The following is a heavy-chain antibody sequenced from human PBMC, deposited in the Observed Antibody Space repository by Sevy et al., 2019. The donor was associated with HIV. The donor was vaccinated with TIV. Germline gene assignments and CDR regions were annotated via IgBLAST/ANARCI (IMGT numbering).Heavy chain of an antibody. CDR3: AKDVVGGYYDSSGYSDH. CDR1: GFTFTEFV. V-gene: IGHV3-23*01. D-gene: IGHD3-22*01. Sequence: GGSLRLSCAASGFTFTEFVMSWVRQAPGKGLEWVSTINSGGGSSYYADSVKGRFTISRDNSQNTLDLQMNSLRAEDTAVYYCAKDVVGGYYDSSGYSDHWGQGTLVTVSS. CDR2: INSGGGSS. J-gene: IGHJ4*02.